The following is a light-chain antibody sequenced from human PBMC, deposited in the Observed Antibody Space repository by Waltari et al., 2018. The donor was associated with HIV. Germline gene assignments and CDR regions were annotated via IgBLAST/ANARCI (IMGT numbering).Light chain of an antibody. J-gene: IGLJ3*02. CDR1: NSNIGNNN. CDR2: RNT. CDR3: AAWDDSLSGGV. Sequence: QSVLTQPPSASGTPGQGVTISCSGSNSNIGNNNVYWYQQLPGTAPKLLIYRNTQRPSGVPARFSGSKSGTSASLAISGLRSEDEADYYCAAWDDSLSGGVFGGGTTLTVL. V-gene: IGLV1-47*01.